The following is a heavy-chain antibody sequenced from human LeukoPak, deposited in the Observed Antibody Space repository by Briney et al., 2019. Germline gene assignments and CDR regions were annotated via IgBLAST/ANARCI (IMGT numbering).Heavy chain of an antibody. CDR3: RGRIATTDYTFDV. CDR1: GFTFSSFW. D-gene: IGHD6-13*01. CDR2: INSDGSST. V-gene: IGHV3-74*03. Sequence: GGSLRLSCAASGFTFSSFWMHWVRQAPEEGLMWVSRINSDGSSTTYADSVKGRFTISRDNAKNTLYLHMSSLRAEDTAVYYCRGRIATTDYTFDVWGQGTMVTVSS. J-gene: IGHJ3*01.